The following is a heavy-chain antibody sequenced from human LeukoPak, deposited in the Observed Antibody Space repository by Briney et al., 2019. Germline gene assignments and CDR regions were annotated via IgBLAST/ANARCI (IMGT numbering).Heavy chain of an antibody. CDR3: ARVRSSRKDAFDI. Sequence: GGSLRLSCAASGFNFSIYAMSWVRQAPGKGLEWVSYISSSSSTIYYADSVKGRFTISRDNAKNSLYLQMNSPRAEDTAVYYCARVRSSRKDAFDIWGQGTMVTVSS. CDR2: ISSSSSTI. D-gene: IGHD6-13*01. V-gene: IGHV3-48*04. J-gene: IGHJ3*02. CDR1: GFNFSIYA.